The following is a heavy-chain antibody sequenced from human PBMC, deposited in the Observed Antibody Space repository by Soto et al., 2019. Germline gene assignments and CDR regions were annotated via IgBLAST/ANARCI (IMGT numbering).Heavy chain of an antibody. Sequence: GASVKVSCKASGHTFTSYGISWVRQAPGQGLEWMGWISAYNGNTNYAQKLQGRVTMTTDTSTSTAYMELRSLRSDDTAVYYCARDSSSSSWGYYYYYGMDVWGQGTTVTVSS. V-gene: IGHV1-18*01. CDR3: ARDSSSSSWGYYYYYGMDV. D-gene: IGHD6-6*01. CDR1: GHTFTSYG. J-gene: IGHJ6*02. CDR2: ISAYNGNT.